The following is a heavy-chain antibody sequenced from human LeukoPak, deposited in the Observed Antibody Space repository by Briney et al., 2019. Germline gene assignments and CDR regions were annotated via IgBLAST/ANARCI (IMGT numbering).Heavy chain of an antibody. J-gene: IGHJ4*02. CDR1: GFTFSSYS. CDR3: ARGGDPMVWGSALDY. D-gene: IGHD3-16*01. CDR2: ISSSSSYI. Sequence: GGSLRLSCAASGFTFSSYSMNWVRQAPGKGLEWVSSISSSSSYIYYADSVKGRFTISRDNAKNSLYLQMNSLRAEDTAVYYCARGGDPMVWGSALDYWGQGTLVTVSS. V-gene: IGHV3-21*01.